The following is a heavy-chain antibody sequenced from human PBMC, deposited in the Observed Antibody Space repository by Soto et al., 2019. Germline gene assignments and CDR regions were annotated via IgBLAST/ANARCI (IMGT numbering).Heavy chain of an antibody. D-gene: IGHD2-15*01. Sequence: SQRLSCSPSCGNFDDYAMHWVRQAPGKGLEWVSGISWNSGSIGYADSVKGRFTISRDNAKNSLYLQMNSLRAEDTALYYCAKSPVPVVVDATLRRYSYGWAIDYRGQGTLVTVSS. V-gene: IGHV3-9*01. J-gene: IGHJ4*02. CDR2: ISWNSGSI. CDR1: CGNFDDYA. CDR3: AKSPVPVVVDATLRRYSYGWAIDY.